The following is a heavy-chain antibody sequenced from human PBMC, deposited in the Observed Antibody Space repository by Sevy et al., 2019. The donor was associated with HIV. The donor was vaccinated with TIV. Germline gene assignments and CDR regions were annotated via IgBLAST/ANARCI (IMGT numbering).Heavy chain of an antibody. J-gene: IGHJ6*02. D-gene: IGHD1-1*01. CDR3: TKDFAGYNGMDV. CDR2: ISYHGRDK. CDR1: GITFSTSG. Sequence: GGSLRLSCVVSGITFSTSGMHWVRQAPGKGLEWVAVISYHGRDKFYADSVKGRSTISRHNSKNILYLQMISLRAEDTAVYYCTKDFAGYNGMDVWGQGTMVTVSS. V-gene: IGHV3-30*18.